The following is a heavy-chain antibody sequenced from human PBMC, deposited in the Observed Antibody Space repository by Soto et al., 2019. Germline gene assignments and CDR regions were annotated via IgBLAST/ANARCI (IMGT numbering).Heavy chain of an antibody. CDR2: ISYDGSNK. J-gene: IGHJ4*02. Sequence: QVQLVEYGGGVVQPGRSLRLSCAASGFTFSSYGMHWIRQAPGKGLEWVAVISYDGSNKYYADSVKGRFTISRDNSKNPLYLKMNSLRAELTAVYYCASARNYYDSSPPCFDYWGQGTLVTVSS. CDR3: ASARNYYDSSPPCFDY. CDR1: GFTFSSYG. V-gene: IGHV3-30*03. D-gene: IGHD3-22*01.